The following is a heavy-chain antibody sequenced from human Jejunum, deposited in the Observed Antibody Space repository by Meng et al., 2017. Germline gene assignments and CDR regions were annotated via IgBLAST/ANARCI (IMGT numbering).Heavy chain of an antibody. CDR3: VRIMTTATERLDAFDI. D-gene: IGHD4-17*01. CDR2: ISISNTYI. J-gene: IGHJ3*02. Sequence: GGSLRLSCTASGFTFSSYCMNWVRQAPGKGLEWVSSISISNTYINYADSVKGRFTVSRENAKNSLYLQMNSLRAEDTAVYYCVRIMTTATERLDAFDIWGQGTMVTVSS. V-gene: IGHV3-21*01. CDR1: GFTFSSYC.